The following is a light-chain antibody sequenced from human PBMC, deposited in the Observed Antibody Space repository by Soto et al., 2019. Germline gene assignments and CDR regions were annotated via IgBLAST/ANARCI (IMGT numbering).Light chain of an antibody. CDR2: GAC. V-gene: IGKV3D-7*01. CDR1: QSVSSSY. CDR3: QQAYNLPVT. Sequence: PGERVTLSCRASQSVSSSYLTWCHQKPGQAPRLLIYGACTRATSIPARFSGSGSGTDFTLTISSLQPEDLAVYYCQQAYNLPVTFGQGTKLEIK. J-gene: IGKJ2*01.